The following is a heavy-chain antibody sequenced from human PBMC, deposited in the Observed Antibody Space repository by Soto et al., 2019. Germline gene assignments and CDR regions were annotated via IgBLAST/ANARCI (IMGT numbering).Heavy chain of an antibody. CDR1: GFTFSYYW. Sequence: EVQLVESGGGLVQPGESLRLSCVASGFTFSYYWMHWVRQGPGKVLVWVSRIHSDGSSTTYADSVKVRFTNSRDNAKNTLYLQMNSLRAEDTAVYYCARGDRGAFDIWGQGTVVTVSS. J-gene: IGHJ3*02. V-gene: IGHV3-74*01. CDR2: IHSDGSST. D-gene: IGHD1-26*01. CDR3: ARGDRGAFDI.